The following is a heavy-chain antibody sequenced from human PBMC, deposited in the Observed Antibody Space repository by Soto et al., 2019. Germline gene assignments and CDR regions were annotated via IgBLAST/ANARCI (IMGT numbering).Heavy chain of an antibody. CDR1: GFTFGDFW. CDR3: ASQRISGAMDV. V-gene: IGHV3-7*05. CDR2: ISQNGGET. J-gene: IGHJ6*02. Sequence: EVQLVESGGGLVQPGGSLRLSCTVSGFTFGDFWMTWVRQAPGKGLEWVANISQNGGETYYADSVRGRFVISRDNAKNSLFLQMNSLSAEYTALYYCASQRISGAMDVWGQGTTVTVSS. D-gene: IGHD1-1*01.